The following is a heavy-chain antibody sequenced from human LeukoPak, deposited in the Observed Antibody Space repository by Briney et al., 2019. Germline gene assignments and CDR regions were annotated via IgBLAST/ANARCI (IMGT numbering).Heavy chain of an antibody. J-gene: IGHJ6*02. CDR1: GFTFSSYN. V-gene: IGHV3-48*02. CDR2: IGSSGSPT. D-gene: IGHD3-22*01. CDR3: ARRPYSDTSGRLSDV. Sequence: GGSLRLSCAASGFTFSSYNMNWVRQTPGKGLEWISYIGSSGSPTHYADSVGGRFTISRDNAKNSLYLQMNSLRDEDTAVYFCARRPYSDTSGRLSDVWGQGTTVTVSS.